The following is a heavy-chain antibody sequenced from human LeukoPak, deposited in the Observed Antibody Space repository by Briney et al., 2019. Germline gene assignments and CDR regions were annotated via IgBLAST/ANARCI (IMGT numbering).Heavy chain of an antibody. CDR3: AQRLSWLDP. J-gene: IGHJ5*02. CDR1: GGTFNSSA. V-gene: IGHV1-69*04. Sequence: GASVKVSCKASGGTFNSSAISWVRQAPGQGLEWVGRIIPMLGIPNYAQKLQGRVTITADTSTNTAFMELNSLRSEDTAVYYCAQRLSWLDPWGQGTRITVAS. D-gene: IGHD3-16*01. CDR2: IIPMLGIP.